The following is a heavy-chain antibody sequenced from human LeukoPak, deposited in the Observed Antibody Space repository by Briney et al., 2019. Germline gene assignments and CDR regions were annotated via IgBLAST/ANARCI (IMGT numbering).Heavy chain of an antibody. D-gene: IGHD5-18*01. Sequence: SETLSLTCTVSGRSISSGGYYWRWIRQHPGKGLEWIGYIYYSGSTYYNPSLKSRVTISVDTSKNQFSLKLSSVTAADTAVYYCARVSRIQLWSSGFDYWGQGTLVTVSS. CDR2: IYYSGST. J-gene: IGHJ4*02. V-gene: IGHV4-31*03. CDR3: ARVSRIQLWSSGFDY. CDR1: GRSISSGGYY.